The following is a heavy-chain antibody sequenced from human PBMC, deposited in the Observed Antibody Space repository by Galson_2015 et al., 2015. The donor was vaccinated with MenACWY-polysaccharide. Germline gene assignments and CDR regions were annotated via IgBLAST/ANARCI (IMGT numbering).Heavy chain of an antibody. J-gene: IGHJ4*02. Sequence: SVKVSCKASGYTFTSYDINWVRQATGQGLEWMGWMSPNTAKTGYPQKFQGRVTMTRNNSISTAYMELSSLTSEDTAVYYCARGRRDTAVAATAAVFLDYWGQGILVTVSS. CDR1: GYTFTSYD. V-gene: IGHV1-8*01. D-gene: IGHD6-19*01. CDR3: ARGRRDTAVAATAAVFLDY. CDR2: MSPNTAKT.